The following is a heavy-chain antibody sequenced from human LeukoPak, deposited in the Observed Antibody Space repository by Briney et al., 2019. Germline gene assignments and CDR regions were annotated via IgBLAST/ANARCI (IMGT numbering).Heavy chain of an antibody. V-gene: IGHV3-21*01. D-gene: IGHD6-19*01. CDR3: ARADTGYSSGWLDY. CDR2: ISSSSSYI. J-gene: IGHJ4*02. Sequence: RAGGPLRLSCAASGIIFSSYSMNWVRQAPGKGLEWVASISSSSSYIYYADSVKGRFTISRDNSKNTPYLQMNSLRAEDTAVYYCARADTGYSSGWLDYWGQGTLVTVSS. CDR1: GIIFSSYS.